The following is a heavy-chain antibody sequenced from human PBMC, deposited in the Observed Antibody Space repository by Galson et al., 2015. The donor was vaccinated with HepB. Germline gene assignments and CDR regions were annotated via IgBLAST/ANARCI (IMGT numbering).Heavy chain of an antibody. Sequence: SLRLSCAASGFTFSSYSMNWVRQAPGKGLEWVSSISSSSSYIYYADSVKGRFTISRDNAKNSLYLQMNSLRAEDTAVYYCARGFSSGWYGYFDYWGQGTLVTVSS. J-gene: IGHJ4*02. D-gene: IGHD6-19*01. CDR3: ARGFSSGWYGYFDY. CDR2: ISSSSSYI. CDR1: GFTFSSYS. V-gene: IGHV3-21*01.